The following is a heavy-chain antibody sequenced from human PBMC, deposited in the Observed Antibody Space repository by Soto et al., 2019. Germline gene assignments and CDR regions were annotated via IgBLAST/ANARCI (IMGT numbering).Heavy chain of an antibody. CDR1: GFTFSSYG. D-gene: IGHD3-10*01. J-gene: IGHJ6*02. CDR3: ARDTMVRGVDYYYGMDV. V-gene: IGHV3-33*01. CDR2: IWYDGSNK. Sequence: QVQLVESGGGVVQPGRSLRLSCAASGFTFSSYGMHWVRQAPGKGLEWVAVIWYDGSNKYYADSVKGRFTISRDNSKNTLYLQMNSLRAEDTAVYYCARDTMVRGVDYYYGMDVWGQGPTVTVSS.